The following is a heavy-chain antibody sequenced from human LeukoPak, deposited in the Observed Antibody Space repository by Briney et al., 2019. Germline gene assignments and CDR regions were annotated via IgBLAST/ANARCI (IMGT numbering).Heavy chain of an antibody. D-gene: IGHD6-13*01. CDR3: VTSTGQQFIPYDY. CDR1: GINFSSNY. Sequence: GGSLRLSCAASGINFSSNYMTWIRQAPGKGLEWVSLIYGGDAAYYAESVRGRFMISRDNLKNTLFLQMNSLRVGDTAVYYCVTSTGQQFIPYDYWGQGTHVTVSS. CDR2: IYGGDAA. J-gene: IGHJ4*02. V-gene: IGHV3-66*02.